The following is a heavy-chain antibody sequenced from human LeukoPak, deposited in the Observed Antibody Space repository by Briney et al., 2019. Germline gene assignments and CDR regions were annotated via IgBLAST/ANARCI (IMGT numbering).Heavy chain of an antibody. J-gene: IGHJ4*02. V-gene: IGHV3-15*01. CDR3: TPEKPNYDFWSRYTDY. Sequence: GGPLRLFCAASGFTFSNAWMSWVRQAPGKRREWVGRIKSKTDGGTRGYAAPVKGRFTISSDDSKNTLYLQMNSLKSEDGAVYYCTPEKPNYDFWSRYTDYWGQGTLVTVSS. CDR1: GFTFSNAW. CDR2: IKSKTDGGTR. D-gene: IGHD3-3*01.